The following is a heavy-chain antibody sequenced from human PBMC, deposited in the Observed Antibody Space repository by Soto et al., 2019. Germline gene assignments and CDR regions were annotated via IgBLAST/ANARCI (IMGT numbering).Heavy chain of an antibody. Sequence: QGQLVESGGGVVQPGRSLRLSCAASGFTFNTHGMHWVRQAPGKGLEWPAVISDDGNNKYYADSVKGRFTISRDNCKNMVFVQMNSLRPEDTGRYYCVQRRDVLPWGWFDPWGQGTLVTVSS. CDR1: GFTFNTHG. CDR3: VQRRDVLPWGWFDP. J-gene: IGHJ5*02. V-gene: IGHV3-30*03. CDR2: ISDDGNNK. D-gene: IGHD6-25*01.